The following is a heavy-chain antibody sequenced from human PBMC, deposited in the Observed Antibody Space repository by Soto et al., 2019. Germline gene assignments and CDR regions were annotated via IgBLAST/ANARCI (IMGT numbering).Heavy chain of an antibody. CDR1: GFTFSSYG. Sequence: GGSLRLSCAASGFTFSSYGMHWVRQAPGKGLEWVAVIWYDGSNKYYADSVKGRFTISRDNSKNTLYLQMNSLRAEDTAVYYCAREGPLVSPNTMVPYYWGQGTLVTVSS. CDR3: AREGPLVSPNTMVPYY. CDR2: IWYDGSNK. J-gene: IGHJ4*02. V-gene: IGHV3-33*01. D-gene: IGHD3-10*01.